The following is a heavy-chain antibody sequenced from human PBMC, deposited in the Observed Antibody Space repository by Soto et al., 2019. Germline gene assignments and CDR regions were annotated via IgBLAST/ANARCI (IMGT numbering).Heavy chain of an antibody. Sequence: PGEALKISCAASGFTFSSYWMHWVRQAPGKGLVWVSRINSDGSSTSYADSVKGRFTISRDNAKNTLYLQMNSLRAEDTAVYYCARDFTMIVPNNWFDPWGQGTLVTVSS. J-gene: IGHJ5*02. CDR1: GFTFSSYW. V-gene: IGHV3-74*01. CDR3: ARDFTMIVPNNWFDP. D-gene: IGHD3-22*01. CDR2: INSDGSST.